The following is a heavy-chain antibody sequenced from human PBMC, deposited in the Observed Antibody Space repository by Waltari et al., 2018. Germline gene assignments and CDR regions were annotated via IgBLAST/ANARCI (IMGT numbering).Heavy chain of an antibody. D-gene: IGHD4-17*01. V-gene: IGHV3-23*01. CDR3: AKELYGAPYSHFDH. Sequence: EVLLLESGGGLIQPGGSLRLSCAASGFTFSNYAMSWVRQGPGKGLGLVSPISGGGGSTYFAGSVKGRFTISRDNSKNTLYLQMNSLRAEDTAVYDCAKELYGAPYSHFDHWGQGTLVTVSS. CDR2: ISGGGGST. CDR1: GFTFSNYA. J-gene: IGHJ4*02.